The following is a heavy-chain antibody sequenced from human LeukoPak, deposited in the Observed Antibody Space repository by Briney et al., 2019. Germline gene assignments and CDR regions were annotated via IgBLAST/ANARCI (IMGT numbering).Heavy chain of an antibody. Sequence: GGSLRLSCAASGFTFSSYGMHGVRQAPGKGLEGVAFIRYDGSNKYYADSVKGRFTISRDNSKNTLYLQMNSLRAEDTAVYYCAKRDTSGWPPVGLGYWGQGTLVTVSS. J-gene: IGHJ4*02. CDR2: IRYDGSNK. D-gene: IGHD6-19*01. V-gene: IGHV3-30*02. CDR3: AKRDTSGWPPVGLGY. CDR1: GFTFSSYG.